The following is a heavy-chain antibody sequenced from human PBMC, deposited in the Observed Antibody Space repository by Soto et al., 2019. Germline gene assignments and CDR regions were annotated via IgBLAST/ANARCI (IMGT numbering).Heavy chain of an antibody. V-gene: IGHV2-26*01. Sequence: QVTLKESGPVLVKPTASLTLRCTVSGLSITDSEMGVSWIRQPPGQPLEWLAHIDSSGEKSYRTFLKSRLAISKDTSKSQIVLTMTNMDPADTATYYCARSHLAVAVSPWFDPCGQGIPVTVSS. CDR2: IDSSGEK. CDR1: GLSITDSEMG. CDR3: ARSHLAVAVSPWFDP. D-gene: IGHD6-19*01. J-gene: IGHJ5*02.